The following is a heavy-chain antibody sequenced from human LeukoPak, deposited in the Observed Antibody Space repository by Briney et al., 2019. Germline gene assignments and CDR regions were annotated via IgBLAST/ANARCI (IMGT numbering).Heavy chain of an antibody. V-gene: IGHV4-39*01. D-gene: IGHD3-3*01. J-gene: IGHJ1*01. Sequence: PSETLSLTCTVSGGSISSDSHYWAWIRQPPGKGLEWVGSIYYSGSTYYNPSLKSRVTISVDTSKNQFSLKLSSVTAADTAVYYCARTSTGVYDFWSGYYYEYFQHWGQGTLVTVSS. CDR3: ARTSTGVYDFWSGYYYEYFQH. CDR2: IYYSGST. CDR1: GGSISSDSHY.